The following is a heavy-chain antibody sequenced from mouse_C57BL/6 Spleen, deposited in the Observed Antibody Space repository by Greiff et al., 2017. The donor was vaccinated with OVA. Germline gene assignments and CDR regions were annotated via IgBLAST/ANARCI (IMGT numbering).Heavy chain of an antibody. CDR2: IYPRSVNT. CDR3: ARHYYGNSNWYFDV. J-gene: IGHJ1*03. CDR1: GYTFTSYG. D-gene: IGHD1-1*01. Sequence: QVHVKQSGAELARPGASVKLSCKASGYTFTSYGISWVKQRTGQGLEWIGEIYPRSVNTYYNEKFKGKATLTADKSSSTAYMELRSLTSEDSAVYFCARHYYGNSNWYFDVWGTGTTVTVSS. V-gene: IGHV1-81*01.